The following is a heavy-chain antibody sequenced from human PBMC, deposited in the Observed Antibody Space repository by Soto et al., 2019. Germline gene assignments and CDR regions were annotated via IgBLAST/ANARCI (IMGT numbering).Heavy chain of an antibody. CDR2: INHSGST. V-gene: IGHV4-34*01. CDR1: GGSFSGYY. D-gene: IGHD6-6*01. J-gene: IGHJ5*02. Sequence: SETLSLTCAVYGGSFSGYYWRWIRQPPGKGLEWIGEINHSGSTNYNPSLKSRVTISVDTSKNQFSLKLSSVTAADTAVYYCARTGRVSSSPRFDPWGQGTLVTVPQ. CDR3: ARTGRVSSSPRFDP.